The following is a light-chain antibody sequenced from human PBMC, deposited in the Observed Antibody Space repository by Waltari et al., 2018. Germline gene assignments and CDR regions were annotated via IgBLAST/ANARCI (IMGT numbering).Light chain of an antibody. CDR2: AAS. Sequence: DIQMTQSPSSLSASVGDRVTITCRASQGISNYLAWYQQKPGKVSKLLVYAASSLESGVPARISGRGSGTNVTLTISSLQPEDVATEYCQKYNSAPPAFGGGTKVEIK. V-gene: IGKV1-27*01. CDR1: QGISNY. CDR3: QKYNSAPPA. J-gene: IGKJ4*01.